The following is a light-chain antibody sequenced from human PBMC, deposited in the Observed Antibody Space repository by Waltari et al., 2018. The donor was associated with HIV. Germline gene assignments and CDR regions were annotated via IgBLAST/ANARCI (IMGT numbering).Light chain of an antibody. Sequence: SYVLTQPPSGSVSPGQTARITCRGNRIVSTSVSWYQQKPGQAPVLVVYDDSDRPSGIPERFSGPNSGNTATLTISRVEAGDEADYYCQVWDSSSDHVVFGGGTKLTVL. CDR1: RIVSTS. CDR3: QVWDSSSDHVV. CDR2: DDS. J-gene: IGLJ2*01. V-gene: IGLV3-21*02.